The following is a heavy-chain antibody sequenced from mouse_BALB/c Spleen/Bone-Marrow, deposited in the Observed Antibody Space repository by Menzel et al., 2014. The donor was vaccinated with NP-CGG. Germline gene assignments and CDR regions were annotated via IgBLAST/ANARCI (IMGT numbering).Heavy chain of an antibody. Sequence: QVQLQQSGAELVRPGSSVKISCKASGYAFSTYWMTWVKQRPGQGLEWIGQIYPGDGDTKYNGKFKGKATLTADKSSSTAFMPLSSLTSEDSAVYFCAKVTTGFAYWGQGTLVTVSA. D-gene: IGHD2-2*01. J-gene: IGHJ3*01. V-gene: IGHV1-80*01. CDR2: IYPGDGDT. CDR3: AKVTTGFAY. CDR1: GYAFSTYW.